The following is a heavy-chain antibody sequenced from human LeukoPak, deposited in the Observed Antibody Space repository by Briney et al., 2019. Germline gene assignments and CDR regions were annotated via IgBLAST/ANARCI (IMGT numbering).Heavy chain of an antibody. Sequence: GSLRLSCAASGFPFSNAWMSWVRQAPGKGLEWVGRIKSKTDGGTTDYAAPVKGRFTISRDDSKNTLYLQMNSLKTEDTAVYYCTTTSIAVAGPFDYWGQGTLVTVSS. D-gene: IGHD6-19*01. CDR1: GFPFSNAW. V-gene: IGHV3-15*01. CDR3: TTTSIAVAGPFDY. J-gene: IGHJ4*02. CDR2: IKSKTDGGTT.